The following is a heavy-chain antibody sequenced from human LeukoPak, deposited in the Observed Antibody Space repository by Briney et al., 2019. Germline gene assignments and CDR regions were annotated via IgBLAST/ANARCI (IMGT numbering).Heavy chain of an antibody. Sequence: GASVKVSCKASGYTFTGYYMHWVRQAPGQGLEWMGRINPNSGGTNYAQKFQGRVTMTSDTSISPAYMELSRLRSHDTAVYYRARLGCSSTSCSFVDVDVDAFDIWGQGTMVPVPS. CDR1: GYTFTGYY. D-gene: IGHD2-2*01. CDR3: ARLGCSSTSCSFVDVDVDAFDI. V-gene: IGHV1-2*06. CDR2: INPNSGGT. J-gene: IGHJ3*02.